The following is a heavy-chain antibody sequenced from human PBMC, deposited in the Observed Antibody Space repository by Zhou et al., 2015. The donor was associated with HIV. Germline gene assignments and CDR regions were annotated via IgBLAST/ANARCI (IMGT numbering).Heavy chain of an antibody. CDR1: GYTFINYG. J-gene: IGHJ4*02. V-gene: IGHV1-18*01. D-gene: IGHD6-19*01. Sequence: QVHLVQSGPEVKKPGASVKVSCKASGYTFINYGVSWVRQAPGQGLEWMGWISGYNENTRYAQKFQGRVSMTTHTSTTTAYMELRGLRSDDTAVYYCVKDQRAVDGSYGGTEYWGQGTLVTVSS. CDR2: ISGYNENT. CDR3: VKDQRAVDGSYGGTEY.